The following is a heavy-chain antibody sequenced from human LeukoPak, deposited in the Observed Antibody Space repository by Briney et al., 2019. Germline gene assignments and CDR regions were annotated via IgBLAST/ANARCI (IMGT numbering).Heavy chain of an antibody. V-gene: IGHV3-23*01. D-gene: IGHD3-22*01. CDR2: VIDNGGFT. J-gene: IGHJ5*02. Sequence: GGSLRLSCAASGFTFSSYAITWVRQAPGKGLEWVSTVIDNGGFTYYADSVKGRFTISRDNSKGALYLQMNSLRAEDTAVYYCARGPPLDYYDITWFDPWGQGTLVTVSS. CDR3: ARGPPLDYYDITWFDP. CDR1: GFTFSSYA.